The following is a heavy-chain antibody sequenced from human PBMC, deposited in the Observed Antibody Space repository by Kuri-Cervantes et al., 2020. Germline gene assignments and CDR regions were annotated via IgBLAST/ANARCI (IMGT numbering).Heavy chain of an antibody. V-gene: IGHV4-4*02. Sequence: GSLRLSCVVSGDSISSNKWWSWVRQPPGKGLEWIGEIYHSGSTNYNPSLKSRVTISVDTSKNQFSLRLSSVTAADTAVYYCARVKEGSGAFDIWGQGTMVTVSS. CDR1: GDSISSNKW. J-gene: IGHJ3*02. D-gene: IGHD3-10*01. CDR2: IYHSGST. CDR3: ARVKEGSGAFDI.